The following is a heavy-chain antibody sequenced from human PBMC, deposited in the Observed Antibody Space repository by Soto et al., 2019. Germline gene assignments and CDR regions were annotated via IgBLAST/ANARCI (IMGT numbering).Heavy chain of an antibody. CDR3: AKGHVLLWFGESRPAGGMDV. V-gene: IGHV3-30*18. J-gene: IGHJ6*02. CDR2: ISYDGSNK. Sequence: PGGSLRLSCAASGFTFSSYGMHWVRQAPGKGLEWVAVISYDGSNKYYADSVKGRFTISRDNSKNTLYLQMNSLRAEDTAVYYCAKGHVLLWFGESRPAGGMDVWGQGTTVTVSS. CDR1: GFTFSSYG. D-gene: IGHD3-10*01.